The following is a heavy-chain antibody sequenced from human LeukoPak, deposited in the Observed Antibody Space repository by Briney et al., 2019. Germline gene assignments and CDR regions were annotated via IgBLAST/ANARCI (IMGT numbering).Heavy chain of an antibody. J-gene: IGHJ6*03. Sequence: SETLSLTCTVSGGSISSSSYYWGWIRQPPGKGLEWIGSIYYSGSTYYNPSLKSRVTISVDTSKNQFSLKLSSVTAADTAVYYCARGRGNYYYYYYMDVWGKGTTVTVSS. CDR3: ARGRGNYYYYYYMDV. CDR2: IYYSGST. D-gene: IGHD3-10*01. V-gene: IGHV4-39*07. CDR1: GGSISSSSYY.